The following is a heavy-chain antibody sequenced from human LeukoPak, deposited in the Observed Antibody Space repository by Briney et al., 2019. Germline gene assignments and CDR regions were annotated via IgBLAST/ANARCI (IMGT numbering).Heavy chain of an antibody. V-gene: IGHV3-7*01. J-gene: IGHJ4*02. CDR3: ARGIWNYVAGY. Sequence: GGSLRLSCAASGFTFSSYWMSWVRQAPGKGLEWVANIKQDGSEKYYVDSVKGRFTIPRDNAKNSLYLQMNSLRAEDTAVYYCARGIWNYVAGYWGQGTLVTVSS. CDR1: GFTFSSYW. D-gene: IGHD1-7*01. CDR2: IKQDGSEK.